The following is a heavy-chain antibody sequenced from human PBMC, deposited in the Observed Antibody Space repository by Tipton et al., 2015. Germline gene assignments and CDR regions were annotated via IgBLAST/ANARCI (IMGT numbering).Heavy chain of an antibody. CDR3: AKDRWVMATLWGVSGLDN. CDR1: GFTLSRYA. J-gene: IGHJ4*02. D-gene: IGHD5-24*01. V-gene: IGHV3-64*04. CDR2: ITTNGYST. Sequence: SLRLSCSAAGFTLSRYAMNWVRQAPGKGLEYVSAITTNGYSTYYADSVRGRFTISRDNSKNTLFVHMHSLRAEDTAVYYCAKDRWVMATLWGVSGLDNWGQGTLVTVSS.